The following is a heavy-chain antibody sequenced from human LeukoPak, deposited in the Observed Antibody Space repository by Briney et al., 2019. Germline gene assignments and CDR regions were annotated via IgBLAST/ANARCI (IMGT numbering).Heavy chain of an antibody. CDR2: VHYSEST. CDR3: TREGATVDH. CDR1: GVSITSYY. J-gene: IGHJ4*02. D-gene: IGHD5-24*01. Sequence: SETLSLTCTVSGVSITSYYWSWVRQPPGKGLEWIGYVHYSESTKYNSSLKNRVTISLDTSKNQFSLRLSSVTDADAALYYCTREGATVDHWGQGTLVSVSS. V-gene: IGHV4-59*01.